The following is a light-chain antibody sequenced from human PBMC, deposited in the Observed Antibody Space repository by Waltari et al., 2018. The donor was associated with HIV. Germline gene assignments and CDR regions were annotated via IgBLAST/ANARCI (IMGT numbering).Light chain of an antibody. CDR3: CSYAGTYTSEGYV. CDR1: STDVGAYNY. V-gene: IGLV2-11*01. Sequence: QSALTQPPSVSGSPGQSLTISCTGPSTDVGAYNYVSWYQQHPGKAPKLIISDVNKRPSGVPDRFSGSKSGNTASLTISGLQADDEADYYCCSYAGTYTSEGYVFGTGTTVTVL. CDR2: DVN. J-gene: IGLJ1*01.